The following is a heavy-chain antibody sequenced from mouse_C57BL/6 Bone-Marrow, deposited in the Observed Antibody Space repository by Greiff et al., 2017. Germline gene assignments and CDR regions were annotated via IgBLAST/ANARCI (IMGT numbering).Heavy chain of an antibody. V-gene: IGHV14-4*01. D-gene: IGHD1-1*01. CDR1: GFNIKDDY. J-gene: IGHJ2*01. CDR2: IDPENGDT. Sequence: EVKLVESGAELVRPGASVKLSCTASGFNIKDDYMHWVKQRPEQGLEWIGWIDPENGDTEYASKFQGKATITADTSSNTAYLQLSSLTSEDTAVYYCTTPFYYYGSRRFDYWCQGTTLTVS. CDR3: TTPFYYYGSRRFDY.